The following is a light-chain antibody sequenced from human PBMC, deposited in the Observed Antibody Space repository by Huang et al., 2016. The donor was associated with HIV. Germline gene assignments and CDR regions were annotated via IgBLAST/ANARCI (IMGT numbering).Light chain of an antibody. CDR2: ATS. CDR1: KGIRTD. J-gene: IGKJ1*01. CDR3: QQYSSYPWT. V-gene: IGKV1-16*02. Sequence: DIQMTQSPSSVTASLGDRVTITCRASKGIRTDLAWFQQRPGEAPKSLIYATSNLHSGVPSKFSGSGSGTDFTLTISGLQPEDFATYFCQQYSSYPWTFGQGTRVEIK.